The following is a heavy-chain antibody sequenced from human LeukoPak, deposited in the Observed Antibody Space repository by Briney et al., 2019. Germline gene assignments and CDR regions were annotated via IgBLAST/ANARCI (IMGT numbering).Heavy chain of an antibody. CDR1: GFTVSSNY. Sequence: GGSLRLSCAASGFTVSSNYMSWVRQAPGKGLEWVSVIYSGGSTYYADSVKGRFTISRDNSKKTLYLQMNSLRAEDTAVYYCAKGMAAYGSGSLFDYWGQGTLVTVSS. D-gene: IGHD3-10*01. CDR3: AKGMAAYGSGSLFDY. CDR2: IYSGGST. J-gene: IGHJ4*02. V-gene: IGHV3-66*02.